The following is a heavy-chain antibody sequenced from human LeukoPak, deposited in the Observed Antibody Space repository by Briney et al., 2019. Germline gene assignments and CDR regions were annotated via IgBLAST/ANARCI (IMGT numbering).Heavy chain of an antibody. D-gene: IGHD6-6*01. V-gene: IGHV4-30-2*01. J-gene: IGHJ6*03. Sequence: SETLSLTCTVSGGSISSGGYYWSWIRQPPGKGLEWIGYIYHSGSTYYNPSLKSRVTISVDRSKNQFSLKLSSVTAADTAVYYCARGVHSSSYLYYMDVWGKGTTVTVSS. CDR3: ARGVHSSSYLYYMDV. CDR2: IYHSGST. CDR1: GGSISSGGYY.